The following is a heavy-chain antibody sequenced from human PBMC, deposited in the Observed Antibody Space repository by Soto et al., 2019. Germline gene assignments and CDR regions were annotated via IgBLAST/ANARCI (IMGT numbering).Heavy chain of an antibody. CDR2: ISYDGSNK. J-gene: IGHJ6*02. V-gene: IGHV3-30-3*01. CDR1: GFTFSRYA. Sequence: QVQLVESGGGVVQPGRSLRLACAASGFTFSRYAMHWVRQAPGKGLGWVAVISYDGSNKCYADSVKGRFTIPRDNSKNTLYLQMNSLRAEDKAVYYCARDEIRFSWAYGMDVWGQGTTVTVSS. CDR3: ARDEIRFSWAYGMDV. D-gene: IGHD3-3*01.